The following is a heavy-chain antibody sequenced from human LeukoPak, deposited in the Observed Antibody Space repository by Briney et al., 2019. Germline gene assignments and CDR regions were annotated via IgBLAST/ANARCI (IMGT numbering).Heavy chain of an antibody. J-gene: IGHJ4*02. CDR3: ARQIYSGSSGDY. CDR2: ISSSSSYI. Sequence: GGSLRLSCAASGFTFSSYSMNWVRQAPGKGLEWVSSISSSSSYIYYADSVKGRFTISRDNAKNSLYLQMNRLRAEDTAVYYCARQIYSGSSGDYWGQGTLVTVSS. V-gene: IGHV3-21*01. D-gene: IGHD1-26*01. CDR1: GFTFSSYS.